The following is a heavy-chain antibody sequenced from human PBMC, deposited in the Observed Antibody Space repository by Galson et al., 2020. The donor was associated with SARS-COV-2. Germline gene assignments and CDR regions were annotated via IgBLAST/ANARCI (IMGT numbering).Heavy chain of an antibody. Sequence: GGSLRLSCAASGLTFSNTEMNWVRQAPGKGLEWLSYISMSGITIYYADSVKGRFTISRDNAENSLYLQMNSLRAEDTGIYYCATGDVWFESGGQGTLVTGSS. J-gene: IGHJ5*01. D-gene: IGHD7-27*01. V-gene: IGHV3-48*03. CDR1: GLTFSNTE. CDR3: ATGDVWFES. CDR2: ISMSGITI.